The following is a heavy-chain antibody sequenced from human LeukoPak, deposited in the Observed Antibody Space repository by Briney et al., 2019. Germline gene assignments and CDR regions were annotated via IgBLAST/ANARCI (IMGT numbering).Heavy chain of an antibody. Sequence: GESLKISCKGSGYSFTSYWIGWVRQMPGKGLEWMEIIYPGDSDTRYSPSFQGQVTISADKSISTAYLQWSSLKASDTAMYYCARHSGAAAGTGHYYYYMDVWGKGTTVTVSS. J-gene: IGHJ6*03. CDR3: ARHSGAAAGTGHYYYYMDV. CDR2: IYPGDSDT. D-gene: IGHD6-13*01. CDR1: GYSFTSYW. V-gene: IGHV5-51*01.